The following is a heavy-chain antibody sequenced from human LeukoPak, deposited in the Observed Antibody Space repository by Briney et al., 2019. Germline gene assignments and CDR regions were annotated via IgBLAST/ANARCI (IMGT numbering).Heavy chain of an antibody. V-gene: IGHV3-74*01. CDR2: ISSGGSST. D-gene: IGHD3-3*01. CDR3: AREDHYYDCWSGYCPVFDY. CDR1: EFTFSSYW. J-gene: IGHJ4*02. Sequence: GGSLRLSCAASEFTFSSYWMHWVRQAPGKGLVWVSRISSGGSSTSYADSVKGRFTISRDNAKNTLYLQMNSLRAEDTAVYYCAREDHYYDCWSGYCPVFDYGGQGTLVTVSS.